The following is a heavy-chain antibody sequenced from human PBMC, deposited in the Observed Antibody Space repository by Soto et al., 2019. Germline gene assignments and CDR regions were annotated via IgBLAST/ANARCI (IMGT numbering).Heavy chain of an antibody. CDR1: GYTFTSYA. CDR3: ARDLVRVSRFYGSGIYYYGMDV. D-gene: IGHD3-10*01. CDR2: INAGNGNT. J-gene: IGHJ6*02. V-gene: IGHV1-3*01. Sequence: QVQLVQSGAEVKKPGASVKVSCKASGYTFTSYAMHWVRQAPGQRLEGMGWINAGNGNTKYSQKFQGRVTITRDTSASTAYMELSSLRSEDTAVYYCARDLVRVSRFYGSGIYYYGMDVWGQGTTVTVSS.